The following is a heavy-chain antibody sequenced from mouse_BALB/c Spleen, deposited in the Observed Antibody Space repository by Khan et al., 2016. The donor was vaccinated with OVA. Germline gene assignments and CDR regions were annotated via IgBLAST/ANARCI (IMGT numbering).Heavy chain of an antibody. D-gene: IGHD2-1*01. CDR3: ARVGNYWYFDV. J-gene: IGHJ1*01. CDR1: GYTFTNYG. CDR2: INTYTGEP. Sequence: QIQLVQSGPELKKPGETVKISCKASGYTFTNYGMNWVKQAPGKGLKWMGWINTYTGEPTYGDDLKGRFAFSLETSASTAYLKINNLKNEDTATYFCARVGNYWYFDVWGAGTTVTVSS. V-gene: IGHV9-3-1*01.